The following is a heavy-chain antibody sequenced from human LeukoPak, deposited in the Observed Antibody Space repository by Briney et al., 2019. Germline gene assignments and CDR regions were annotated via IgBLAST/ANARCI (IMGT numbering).Heavy chain of an antibody. CDR3: AKDPSSGLSPYYFDY. Sequence: GGSLRLSCVASGFTFSSYAMSWVRHAPGKGLEWVSVITGSGGSTYYADSVKGRFTISRDNSKNTLYLQMNSLRAEDTAVYYCAKDPSSGLSPYYFDYWGQGTLVTVSS. V-gene: IGHV3-23*01. CDR2: ITGSGGST. CDR1: GFTFSSYA. D-gene: IGHD3-22*01. J-gene: IGHJ4*02.